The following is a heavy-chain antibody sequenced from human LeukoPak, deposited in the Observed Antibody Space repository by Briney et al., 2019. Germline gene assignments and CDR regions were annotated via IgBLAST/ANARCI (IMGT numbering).Heavy chain of an antibody. J-gene: IGHJ4*02. V-gene: IGHV4-39*07. Sequence: SETLSLTCTVSGGSISSSTYYWGWIRQPPGKGLEWIGSIYYSGSTYYKPSLKSRVTISVDTSKNQFSLKLSSVTAADTAVYYCATNTGTVFDYWGQGALVTVSS. D-gene: IGHD7-27*01. CDR3: ATNTGTVFDY. CDR2: IYYSGST. CDR1: GGSISSSTYY.